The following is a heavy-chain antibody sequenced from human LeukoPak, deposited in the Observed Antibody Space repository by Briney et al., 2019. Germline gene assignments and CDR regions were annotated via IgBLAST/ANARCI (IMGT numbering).Heavy chain of an antibody. CDR1: GGSFSGYY. D-gene: IGHD3-3*01. V-gene: IGHV4-34*01. CDR2: INHSGST. CDR3: ARGRAYYDFWSGYYTPYYYYGMDV. Sequence: SETLSLTCAVYGGSFSGYYWSWIRQPPGKGLEWIGEINHSGSTDYNPSLKSRVTISVDTSKNQFSLKLSSVTAADTAVYYCARGRAYYDFWSGYYTPYYYYGMDVWGQGTTVTVSS. J-gene: IGHJ6*02.